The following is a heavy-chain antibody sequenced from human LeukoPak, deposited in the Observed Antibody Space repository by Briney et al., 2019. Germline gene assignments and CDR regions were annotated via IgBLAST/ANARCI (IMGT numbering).Heavy chain of an antibody. V-gene: IGHV4-4*02. J-gene: IGHJ1*01. D-gene: IGHD2-15*01. CDR3: ASCHCSGGSCYSIGYFQH. Sequence: SGTLSLTCAVSGGSISSSHWWSWVRQPPGKGLEWIGEIHQTGSTNYNPSLRSRGSISLDKAKNQFSLKLSSVTAADTAVYYCASCHCSGGSCYSIGYFQHWGQGTLVTVSS. CDR1: GGSISSSHW. CDR2: IHQTGST.